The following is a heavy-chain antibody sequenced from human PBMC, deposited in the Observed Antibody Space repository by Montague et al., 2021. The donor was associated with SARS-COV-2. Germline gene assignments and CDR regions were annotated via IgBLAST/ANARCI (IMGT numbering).Heavy chain of an antibody. V-gene: IGHV4-38-2*02. CDR2: IYHSGST. Sequence: SETLSLTCTVSGYSISSGYYWGWIRQPPGKGLEWIGSIYHSGSTYYNPSLKSRVTISVDTSKNQFSLKLSSVTAADTAVYYCAVNSNYYYYYGMDVWGQGNTVTVSS. D-gene: IGHD4-11*01. J-gene: IGHJ6*02. CDR1: GYSISSGYY. CDR3: AVNSNYYYYYGMDV.